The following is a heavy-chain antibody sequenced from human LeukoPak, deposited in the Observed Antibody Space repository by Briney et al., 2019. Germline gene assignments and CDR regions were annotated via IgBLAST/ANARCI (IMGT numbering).Heavy chain of an antibody. Sequence: GESLKISCKGSGYSFTSYWIGWVRQMPGKGLEWMGIIYPGDSDTRYSPSFQGQVTISADKSISTANLQWGSLKASDTAMYYCARTPSYYYDSSGYSWDAFDIWGQGTMVTVSS. D-gene: IGHD3-22*01. V-gene: IGHV5-51*01. CDR2: IYPGDSDT. J-gene: IGHJ3*02. CDR1: GYSFTSYW. CDR3: ARTPSYYYDSSGYSWDAFDI.